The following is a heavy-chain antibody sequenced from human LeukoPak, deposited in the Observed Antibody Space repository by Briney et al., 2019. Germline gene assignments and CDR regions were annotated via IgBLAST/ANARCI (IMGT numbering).Heavy chain of an antibody. J-gene: IGHJ5*02. CDR1: GGSISSYY. D-gene: IGHD6-6*01. Sequence: SETLSLTCTVSGGSISSYYWSWIRQPPGKGLEWIGYIYYSGSTNYNPSLKSRVTISVDTSKNQFSLKLSSVTAADTAVYYCARAGASSSSYWFDPGGQGTLVTVS. CDR3: ARAGASSSSYWFDP. CDR2: IYYSGST. V-gene: IGHV4-59*01.